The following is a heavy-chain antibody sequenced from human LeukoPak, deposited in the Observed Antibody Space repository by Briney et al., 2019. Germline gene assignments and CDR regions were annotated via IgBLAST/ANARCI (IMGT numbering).Heavy chain of an antibody. CDR1: GFTFSSHE. V-gene: IGHV3-48*03. CDR2: ISSTGRTI. CDR3: AREAVAAAGARSNWFDP. Sequence: RGSLRLSCAASGFTFSSHEMNWVRQAPGKGLEWIAYISSTGRTIYYADSVKGRFTISRDNAKGSVYLQMNRLGDEDTAVYYCAREAVAAAGARSNWFDPWGRGTLVTVSS. D-gene: IGHD6-13*01. J-gene: IGHJ5*02.